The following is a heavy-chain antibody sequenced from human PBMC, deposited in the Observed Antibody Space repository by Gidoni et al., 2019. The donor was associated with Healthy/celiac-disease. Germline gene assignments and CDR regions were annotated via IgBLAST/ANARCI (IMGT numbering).Heavy chain of an antibody. CDR3: ARGIVVVPAALYYYYGMDV. CDR1: GLTVSINY. V-gene: IGHV3-66*01. J-gene: IGHJ6*02. Sequence: EVQLVESGGGLVLPGGSLRLSCADSGLTVSINYMSWVRQAPGKGLEWVSVIYSGGSTYYADSVKGRFTISRDNSKNTLYLQMNSLRAEDTAVYYCARGIVVVPAALYYYYGMDVWGQGTTVTVSS. CDR2: IYSGGST. D-gene: IGHD2-2*01.